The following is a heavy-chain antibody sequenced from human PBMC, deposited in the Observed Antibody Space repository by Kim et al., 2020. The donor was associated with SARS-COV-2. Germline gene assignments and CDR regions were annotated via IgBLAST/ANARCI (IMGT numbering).Heavy chain of an antibody. Sequence: SVKVSCKASGGTFSSYAISWVRQAPGQGLEWMGGIIPIFGTANYAQKFQGRVTITADESTSTAYMELSSLRSEDTAVYYCAKHDFWEYYFDYWGQGTLVTVSS. CDR3: AKHDFWEYYFDY. CDR2: IIPIFGTA. V-gene: IGHV1-69*13. J-gene: IGHJ4*02. CDR1: GGTFSSYA. D-gene: IGHD3-3*01.